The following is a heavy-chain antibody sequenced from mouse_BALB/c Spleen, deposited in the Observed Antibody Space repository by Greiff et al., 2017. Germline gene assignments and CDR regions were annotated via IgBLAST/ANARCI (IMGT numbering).Heavy chain of an antibody. V-gene: IGHV1-5*01. CDR1: GYTFTSYW. J-gene: IGHJ3*01. CDR3: TRSLYGSTWFAY. Sequence: EVQLQQSGTVLARPGASVKMSCKASGYTFTSYWMHWVKQRPGQGLEWIGAIYPGNSDTSYNQKFKGKAKLTAVTSTSTAYMELSSLTNEDSAVYYCTRSLYGSTWFAYWGQGTLVTVSA. D-gene: IGHD1-1*01. CDR2: IYPGNSDT.